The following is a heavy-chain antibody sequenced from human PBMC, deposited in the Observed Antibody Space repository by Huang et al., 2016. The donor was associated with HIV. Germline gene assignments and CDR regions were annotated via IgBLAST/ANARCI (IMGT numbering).Heavy chain of an antibody. CDR1: GESFNNYY. CDR3: ARVPTPSYYDPWNISPAHEDVYYYNMDV. D-gene: IGHD3-10*01. J-gene: IGHJ6*02. V-gene: IGHV4-34*02. Sequence: QVQLQQWGAGVLKPSETLSLTCAVYGESFNNYYWSWVRQLPGRRLEWIGEINHSGTANHNPALKTRGTMSVDPSKKQFSLRLASVTAADTAVYYCARVPTPSYYDPWNISPAHEDVYYYNMDVWGQGTTVIVSS. CDR2: INHSGTA.